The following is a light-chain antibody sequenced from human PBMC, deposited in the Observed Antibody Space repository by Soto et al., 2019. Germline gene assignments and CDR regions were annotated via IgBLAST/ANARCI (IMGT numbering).Light chain of an antibody. V-gene: IGKV1-39*01. CDR1: RNVSIY. CDR2: ATS. Sequence: DIPLTQSPSSLSASFGDRLTLTCRASRNVSIYLNWYQHKPGKGPTLLIHATSNLQIGVPSRFSGSGSGTEFTLTISSLEPEDFGTYYCQQSYKMPSFGQGTRLEI. CDR3: QQSYKMPS. J-gene: IGKJ5*01.